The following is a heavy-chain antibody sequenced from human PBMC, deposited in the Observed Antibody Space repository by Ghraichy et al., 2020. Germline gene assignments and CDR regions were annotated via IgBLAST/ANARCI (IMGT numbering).Heavy chain of an antibody. CDR3: ARFGVAMFDP. CDR1: GGSISSGGYY. D-gene: IGHD3-10*01. V-gene: IGHV4-31*03. Sequence: SETLSLTCTVSGGSISSGGYYWSWIRQHPGKGLEWIGYIYYSGSTYYNPSLKSRVTISVDTSKNQFSLKLSSVTAADTAVYYCARFGVAMFDPWGQGTLVTVSS. CDR2: IYYSGST. J-gene: IGHJ5*02.